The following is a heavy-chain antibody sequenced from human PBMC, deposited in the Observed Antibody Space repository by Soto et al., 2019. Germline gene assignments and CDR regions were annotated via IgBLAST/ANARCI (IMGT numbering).Heavy chain of an antibody. J-gene: IGHJ4*02. CDR3: TRSYYDVLTGYSPLPGY. Sequence: LSLTCTVSGASISSDISYWGWIRQPPGKGLEWIGSFYYGESTHLNPSLKSRVTISVDTSKSQFSLKLSSVTAADTAVYHCTRSYYDVLTGYSPLPGYWGQGTLVTVSS. CDR2: FYYGEST. CDR1: GASISSDISY. D-gene: IGHD3-9*01. V-gene: IGHV4-39*01.